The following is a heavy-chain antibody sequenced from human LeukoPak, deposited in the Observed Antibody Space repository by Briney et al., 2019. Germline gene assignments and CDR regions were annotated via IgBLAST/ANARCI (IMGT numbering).Heavy chain of an antibody. D-gene: IGHD3-10*01. J-gene: IGHJ4*02. CDR3: ASTSASG. V-gene: IGHV3-74*01. CDR1: GFTFSSYW. CDR2: INNDGSST. Sequence: PGGSLRLSCAASGFTFSSYWMHWVRQAPGKGLEWVSRINNDGSSTVYADSVKGRFTISRDNAKNTLYLQMNSLRAEDTAVYYCASTSASGWGQGTLVTVSS.